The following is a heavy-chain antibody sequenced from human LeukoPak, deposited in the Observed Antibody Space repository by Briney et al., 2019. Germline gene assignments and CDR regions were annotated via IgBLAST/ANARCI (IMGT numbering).Heavy chain of an antibody. CDR1: GFTFSSYS. V-gene: IGHV3-21*01. CDR2: ISSGSSYI. CDR3: ARDSRQWLVDWYFDL. Sequence: GGSLRLSCAASGFTFSSYSMNWVRQAPGKGLEWVSSISSGSSYIYYADSVKGRFTISRDNAKNSLYLQMNSLRAEDTAVYYCARDSRQWLVDWYFDLWGRGTLVTVSS. D-gene: IGHD6-19*01. J-gene: IGHJ2*01.